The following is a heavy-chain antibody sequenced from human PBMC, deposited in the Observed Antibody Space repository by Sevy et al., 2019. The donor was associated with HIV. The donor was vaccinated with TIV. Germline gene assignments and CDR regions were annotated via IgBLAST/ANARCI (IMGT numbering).Heavy chain of an antibody. CDR2: SDPEDGEI. J-gene: IGHJ3*02. V-gene: IGHV1-24*01. CDR1: GYTLSELS. D-gene: IGHD3-3*01. CDR3: AADSRPVYYDFWSGTTAFDI. Sequence: ASVKVSCKVSGYTLSELSIHWVRQAPGKGPEWMGGSDPEDGEISYAQKFQGRVTMTKDTSTDTAYMDLSSLRSDDTAVYYCAADSRPVYYDFWSGTTAFDIWGQWTMVTVSS.